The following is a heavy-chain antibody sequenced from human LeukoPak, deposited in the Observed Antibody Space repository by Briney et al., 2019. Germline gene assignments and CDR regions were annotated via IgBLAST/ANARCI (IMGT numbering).Heavy chain of an antibody. D-gene: IGHD3-16*01. CDR1: GGSISSGGYY. CDR3: AGGLGELYYFDY. CDR2: IYYSGST. Sequence: PSETLSLTCTVSGGSISSGGYYWSWIRQHPGKGLEWIGYIYYSGSTYYNPSLKSRVTISVDTSKNRFSLKLSSVTAADTAVYYCAGGLGELYYFDYWGQGTLVTVSS. J-gene: IGHJ4*02. V-gene: IGHV4-31*03.